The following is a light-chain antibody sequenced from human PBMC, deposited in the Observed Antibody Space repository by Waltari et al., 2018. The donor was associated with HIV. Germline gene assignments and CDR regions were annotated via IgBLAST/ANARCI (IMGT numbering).Light chain of an antibody. CDR3: ATWDDSLSGSV. V-gene: IGLV1-47*01. Sequence: QSVRTPPPSASGTPGQRVTTPCSGTSSTIGRNYVYWYQHLPGTAPKLLIYRNNQRPSGVPDRFSGSKSGTSASLAISGLRSEDEADYYCATWDDSLSGSVFGGGTKLTVL. CDR2: RNN. J-gene: IGLJ2*01. CDR1: SSTIGRNY.